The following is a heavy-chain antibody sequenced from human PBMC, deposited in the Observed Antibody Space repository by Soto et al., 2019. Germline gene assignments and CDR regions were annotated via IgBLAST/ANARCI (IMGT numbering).Heavy chain of an antibody. CDR3: ARPAAEMATTPPFEY. V-gene: IGHV3-30-3*01. CDR1: GFTFSSYA. CDR2: ISYDGSNK. D-gene: IGHD5-12*01. J-gene: IGHJ4*02. Sequence: PGGSLRLSCAASGFTFSSYAMHWVRQAPGKGLEWVAVISYDGSNKYYADSVKGRFTISRDNSKNTLYLQMNSLRAEDTAVYYCARPAAEMATTPPFEYWARGTLVTV.